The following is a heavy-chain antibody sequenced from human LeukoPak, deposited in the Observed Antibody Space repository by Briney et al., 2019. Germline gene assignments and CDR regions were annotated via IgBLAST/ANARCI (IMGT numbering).Heavy chain of an antibody. CDR2: IYTSGST. D-gene: IGHD1-26*01. J-gene: IGHJ4*02. CDR1: GGSISSGNYY. Sequence: SETLSLTCTVSGGSISSGNYYWSWIRQPAGKGLEWIGRIYTSGSTSYNPSLKSRVTISVDTSKNQFSLKLSSVTAADTAVYYCARLRRVGAYLFDYWGQGTLVTVSS. V-gene: IGHV4-61*02. CDR3: ARLRRVGAYLFDY.